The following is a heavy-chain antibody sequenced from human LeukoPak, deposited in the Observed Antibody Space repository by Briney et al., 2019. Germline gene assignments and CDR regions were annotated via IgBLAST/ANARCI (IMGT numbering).Heavy chain of an antibody. CDR3: ARDSGYYDSSGYPSHHFDY. V-gene: IGHV3-21*01. CDR2: ISSSSSYI. J-gene: IGHJ4*02. CDR1: GFTFSSYS. Sequence: GGSLRLSCAASGFTFSSYSMNWVRQAPGKGLEWVSSISSSSSYIYYADSVKGRLTISRDNAKNSLYLQMNSLRAEDTAVYYCARDSGYYDSSGYPSHHFDYWGQGTLVTVSS. D-gene: IGHD3-22*01.